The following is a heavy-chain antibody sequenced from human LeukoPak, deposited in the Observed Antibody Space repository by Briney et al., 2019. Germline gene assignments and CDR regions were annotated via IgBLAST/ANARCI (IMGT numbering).Heavy chain of an antibody. V-gene: IGHV3-23*01. CDR2: ISGSGGST. D-gene: IGHD2-21*01. Sequence: GGSLRLSCAASGFTFSSYAMSWVRQAPGKGLEWVSAISGSGGSTYYADSVKGRFTISRDNSKNTLHLQMNSLRAEDTAVYYCAIRSIVAKPSPPVFPPIADNWGQGTLVTVSS. J-gene: IGHJ4*02. CDR1: GFTFSSYA. CDR3: AIRSIVAKPSPPVFPPIADN.